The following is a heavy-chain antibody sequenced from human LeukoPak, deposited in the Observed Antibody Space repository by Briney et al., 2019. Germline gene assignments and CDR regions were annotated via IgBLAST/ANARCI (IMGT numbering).Heavy chain of an antibody. J-gene: IGHJ4*02. CDR2: IWYDGSNK. CDR1: GFTFSSYG. Sequence: GGSLRLSCAASGFTFSSYGMHWVRQAPGKGLEWVAVIWYDGSNKYYADSVKGRFTISRDNSKNTLYLQMNSLRAEDTAVYYCTSDPTFYSGRYCFDYWGQGTLVTVSS. V-gene: IGHV3-33*01. D-gene: IGHD1-26*01. CDR3: TSDPTFYSGRYCFDY.